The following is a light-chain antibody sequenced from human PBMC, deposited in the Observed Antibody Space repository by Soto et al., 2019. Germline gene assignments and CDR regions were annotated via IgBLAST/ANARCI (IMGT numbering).Light chain of an antibody. CDR2: SNI. CDR1: SSNIGSNF. Sequence: QSVLTQPPSASGTPGQRVSMSCSGGSSNIGSNFVSWYQQLPGTAPKLLIYSNIQRPAGVPDRFSGSKSGTSASLAISGLRSEDEADYYCAAWVDRLSVVVFGGGTKLTVL. V-gene: IGLV1-47*01. CDR3: AAWVDRLSVVV. J-gene: IGLJ2*01.